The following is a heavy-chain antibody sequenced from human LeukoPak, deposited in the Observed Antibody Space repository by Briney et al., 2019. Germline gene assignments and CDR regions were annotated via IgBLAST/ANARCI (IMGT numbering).Heavy chain of an antibody. CDR2: IIPIFGTA. Sequence: ASVKVSCKASGGTFSSYAISWVRQAPGQGLEWMGGIIPIFGTANYAQKFQGRVTITADESTSTAYMELSSLRSEDTAVYYCARDRYCSGGSCYSNTPDYWGQGTLVTVSS. CDR3: ARDRYCSGGSCYSNTPDY. V-gene: IGHV1-69*13. D-gene: IGHD2-15*01. CDR1: GGTFSSYA. J-gene: IGHJ4*02.